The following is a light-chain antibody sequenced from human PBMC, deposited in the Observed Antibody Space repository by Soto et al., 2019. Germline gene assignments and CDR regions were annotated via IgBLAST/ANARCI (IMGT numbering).Light chain of an antibody. J-gene: IGKJ1*01. Sequence: EILMTQSPATLSVSTGERGTXSCRASQSVSSNLAWYQQKPGRAPRLLIYGASTRATGIPARFSGGGSGTEFTLTISSLQSEDFAVYYCQQYNSWPPWTFGQGTKVDI. V-gene: IGKV3-15*01. CDR3: QQYNSWPPWT. CDR1: QSVSSN. CDR2: GAS.